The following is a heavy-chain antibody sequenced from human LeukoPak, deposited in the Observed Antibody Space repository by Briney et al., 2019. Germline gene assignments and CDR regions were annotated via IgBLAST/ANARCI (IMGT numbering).Heavy chain of an antibody. V-gene: IGHV3-48*04. CDR3: AKSSRGIFDY. CDR1: GFTFSSYS. D-gene: IGHD6-13*01. J-gene: IGHJ4*02. Sequence: GGSLRLSCAASGFTFSSYSMNWVRQAPGKGLEWVSYISSSGSTIYYADSVKGRFTISRDNAKNSLYLQMNSLRAEDTAVYYCAKSSRGIFDYWGQGALVTVSS. CDR2: ISSSGSTI.